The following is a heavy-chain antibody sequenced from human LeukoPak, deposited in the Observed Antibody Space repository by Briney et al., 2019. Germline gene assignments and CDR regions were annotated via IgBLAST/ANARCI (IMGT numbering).Heavy chain of an antibody. V-gene: IGHV4-59*01. Sequence: SETLSLTCTVSGGSISSYYWSWIRQPPGKGLEWIGYIYYSGSTNYNPSLKSRVTISVDTSKNQFSLKLSSVTAADTAVYYCANGQVGYDAFDIWGQGTMVTVSS. CDR1: GGSISSYY. D-gene: IGHD1-26*01. J-gene: IGHJ3*02. CDR3: ANGQVGYDAFDI. CDR2: IYYSGST.